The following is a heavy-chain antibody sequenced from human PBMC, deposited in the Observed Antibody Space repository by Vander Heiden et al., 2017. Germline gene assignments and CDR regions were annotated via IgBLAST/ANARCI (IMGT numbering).Heavy chain of an antibody. CDR1: GGTFSSYA. Sequence: QVQLVQSGAEVKKPGSSVKVSCKASGGTFSSYAISWVRQAPGQGLEWMGGIIPIFGTANYAQKFQGRVTITADKSTSTAYMELSSLRSEDTAVYYCARGAYSSSSMGYYYYYGMDVWGQGTTVTVSS. V-gene: IGHV1-69*06. CDR3: ARGAYSSSSMGYYYYYGMDV. D-gene: IGHD6-6*01. J-gene: IGHJ6*02. CDR2: IIPIFGTA.